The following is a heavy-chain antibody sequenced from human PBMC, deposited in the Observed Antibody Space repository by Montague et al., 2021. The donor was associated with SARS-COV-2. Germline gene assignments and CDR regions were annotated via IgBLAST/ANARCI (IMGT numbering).Heavy chain of an antibody. D-gene: IGHD1-1*01. CDR3: ARHPPGYRYFYYLDV. V-gene: IGHV4-34*01. CDR2: INHSGST. Sequence: SETLSLTCAVYGGSVSDYYWSWIRQPPGKGLEWIGEINHSGSTNYNPSLKSRVTTSVDTSKNQFSLKLTSVTAADTAVYYCARHPPGYRYFYYLDVWGKGTTVTVSS. CDR1: GGSVSDYY. J-gene: IGHJ6*03.